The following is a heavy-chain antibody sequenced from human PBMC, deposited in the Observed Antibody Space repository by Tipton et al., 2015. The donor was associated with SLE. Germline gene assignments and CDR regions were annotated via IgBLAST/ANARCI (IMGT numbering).Heavy chain of an antibody. CDR1: GGSISSDY. D-gene: IGHD3-10*01. J-gene: IGHJ4*02. Sequence: GLVKPSETLSLICTVSGGSISSDYWSWIRQPPGKGLEWIGYIYYSGSTNYNPSLKSRVTISVDPSKNQFSLKLSSVTAADTAVYYCARRGLQGVFDYWGQGTLVTVSS. CDR2: IYYSGST. V-gene: IGHV4-59*12. CDR3: ARRGLQGVFDY.